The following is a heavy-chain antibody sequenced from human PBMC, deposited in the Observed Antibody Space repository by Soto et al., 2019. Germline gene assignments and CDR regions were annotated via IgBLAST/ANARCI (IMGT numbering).Heavy chain of an antibody. CDR2: IYYSGST. CDR3: ATYDSSDYYSGSPIGWFDP. Sequence: SVTLSLNCTVSGGSISHGGYYWSWIRQHKGKGLEWIGYIYYSGSTYYNPSLKSRVTISVDTSKNQFSLKLSSVTAADTAVYYCATYDSSDYYSGSPIGWFDPWGQGTLVTVS. V-gene: IGHV4-31*03. D-gene: IGHD3-22*01. CDR1: GGSISHGGYY. J-gene: IGHJ5*02.